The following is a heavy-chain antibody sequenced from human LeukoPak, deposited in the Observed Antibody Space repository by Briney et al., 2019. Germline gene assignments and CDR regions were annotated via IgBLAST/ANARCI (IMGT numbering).Heavy chain of an antibody. CDR1: GGTFSSYA. J-gene: IGHJ5*02. D-gene: IGHD3-9*01. CDR2: IIPIFGTA. Sequence: GASAKVSCKASGGTFSSYAISWVRQAPGQGLGWMGGIIPIFGTANYAQKFQGRVTITADESTSTAYMELSSLRSEDTAVYYCARTKPILTGYSSQPRDNWFDPWGQGTLVTVSS. V-gene: IGHV1-69*13. CDR3: ARTKPILTGYSSQPRDNWFDP.